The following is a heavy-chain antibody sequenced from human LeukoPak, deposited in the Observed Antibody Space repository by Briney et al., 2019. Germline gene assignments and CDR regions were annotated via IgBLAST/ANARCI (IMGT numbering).Heavy chain of an antibody. CDR2: IYYSGST. V-gene: IGHV4-59*01. CDR3: ARADSYGDFDY. D-gene: IGHD5-18*01. J-gene: IGHJ4*02. Sequence: SETLSLTCTVSGGSISSYYWSWIRQPPGKGLEWIGYIYYSGSTNYNPSLKSRVTISVGTSKNQFSLKLSSVTAADTAVYYCARADSYGDFDYWGQGTLVTVSS. CDR1: GGSISSYY.